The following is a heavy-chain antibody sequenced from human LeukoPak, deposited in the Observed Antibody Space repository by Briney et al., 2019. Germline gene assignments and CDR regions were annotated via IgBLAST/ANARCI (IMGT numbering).Heavy chain of an antibody. CDR3: AKESSTWYYFDY. Sequence: GGSLRLSCAASGFTFSNYGMHWVRQAPGKGLEWVSLISYDGSHKSYADSVKGRFAISRDNAKNPLYLQMHSLRAEDTALYYCAKESSTWYYFDYWGQGALVTVSS. CDR2: ISYDGSHK. D-gene: IGHD6-13*01. J-gene: IGHJ4*02. CDR1: GFTFSNYG. V-gene: IGHV3-30*18.